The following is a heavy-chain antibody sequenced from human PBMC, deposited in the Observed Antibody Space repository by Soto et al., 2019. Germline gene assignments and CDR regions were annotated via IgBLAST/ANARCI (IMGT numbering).Heavy chain of an antibody. J-gene: IGHJ5*02. D-gene: IGHD2-2*01. CDR1: GYTFNHYE. CDR2: MNPNSGET. V-gene: IGHV1-8*02. CDR3: ARIAMPARHLWSSWFDP. Sequence: QAQLVRSAAEVKKPGAAVKVSCMTSGYTFNHYEINWVRQAAGQGLEWIGWMNPNSGETGYAQRYQCRVTMTTGSSLSTAYLELSSLTSDDTAVYYCARIAMPARHLWSSWFDPLSQGTLVTVSS.